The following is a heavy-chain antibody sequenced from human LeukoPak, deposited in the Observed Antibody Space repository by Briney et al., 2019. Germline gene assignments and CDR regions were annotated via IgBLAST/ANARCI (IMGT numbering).Heavy chain of an antibody. V-gene: IGHV1-46*01. D-gene: IGHD6-19*01. CDR3: AGDPGIAVAGPGYYFDY. Sequence: ASVKVSCKASGYTFTSYYMHWVRQAPGQGLEWMGIINPSGGSTSYAQKFQGRVTMTRDTSTSTVYMELSSLKSEDTAVYYCAGDPGIAVAGPGYYFDYWGQGTLVTVSS. CDR2: INPSGGST. CDR1: GYTFTSYY. J-gene: IGHJ4*02.